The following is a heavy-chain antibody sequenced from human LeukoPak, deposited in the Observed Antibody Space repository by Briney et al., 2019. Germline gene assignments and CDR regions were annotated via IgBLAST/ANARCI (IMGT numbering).Heavy chain of an antibody. Sequence: PSETLSLTCAVYGGSFSGYYWSWIRQPPGKGLEWIGEINHSGSTNYNPSIKSRVTISVDTSKNQFSLKLSSVTAADTAVYYCARGLSHFDYWGQGTLVTVSS. CDR1: GGSFSGYY. J-gene: IGHJ4*02. CDR3: ARGLSHFDY. CDR2: INHSGST. V-gene: IGHV4-34*01.